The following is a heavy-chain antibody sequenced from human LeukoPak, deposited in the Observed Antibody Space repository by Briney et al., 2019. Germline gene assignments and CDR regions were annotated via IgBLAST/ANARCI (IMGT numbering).Heavy chain of an antibody. D-gene: IGHD3-22*01. CDR3: ARGRYYYDSSGFPIPDNWFDP. J-gene: IGHJ5*02. Sequence: GASVKVSCKASGYTFTGYYMHWVRQAPGQGLEWMGWINPNSGGTNYAQKFQGRVTMTRDTSISTAYMELSRLRSDDTAVYYCARGRYYYDSSGFPIPDNWFDPWGQGTLVTVSS. V-gene: IGHV1-2*02. CDR1: GYTFTGYY. CDR2: INPNSGGT.